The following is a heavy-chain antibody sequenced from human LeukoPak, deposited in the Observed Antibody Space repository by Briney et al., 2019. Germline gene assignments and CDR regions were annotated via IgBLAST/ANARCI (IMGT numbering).Heavy chain of an antibody. CDR2: INPNSGGT. J-gene: IGHJ3*02. V-gene: IGHV1-2*06. Sequence: GASVKVSCKASGYTFTGYYMHWVRQATGQGLEWMGRINPNSGGTNYARKFQGRVTMTRDTSISTAYMELSRLRSDDTAVYYCARVRRVMYSSGADAFDIWGQGTMVTVSS. CDR1: GYTFTGYY. CDR3: ARVRRVMYSSGADAFDI. D-gene: IGHD6-19*01.